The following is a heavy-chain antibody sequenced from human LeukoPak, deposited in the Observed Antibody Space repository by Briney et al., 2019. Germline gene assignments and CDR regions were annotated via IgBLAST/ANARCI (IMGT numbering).Heavy chain of an antibody. CDR2: IKGKTDAGTI. CDR1: GFTFTNAW. V-gene: IGHV3-15*01. J-gene: IGHJ4*02. D-gene: IGHD2-21*01. Sequence: GGSLRLSCAASGFTFTNAWMTWVRQSPGKGLEWVGRIKGKTDAGTIDYAAPVKGRFTISRDDSKNTLYLQLSSLKTDDTAVYYCTTGELNWGQGTLVTVSS. CDR3: TTGELN.